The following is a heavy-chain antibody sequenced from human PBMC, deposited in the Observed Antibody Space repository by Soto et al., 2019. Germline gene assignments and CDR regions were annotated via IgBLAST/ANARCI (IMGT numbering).Heavy chain of an antibody. V-gene: IGHV4-4*02. D-gene: IGHD3-10*02. CDR2: IYHSGST. CDR3: ASVRGQYYYGMDV. J-gene: IGHJ6*02. Sequence: QVQLQESGPGLVKPSGTLSLTCAVSGGSISSSNWWSWVRQPPGKGLEWIGEIYHSGSTNYNPSRKSRVTISVDKSKNPFSLKLSSVTAADTAVYYCASVRGQYYYGMDVWGQGTTVTVSS. CDR1: GGSISSSNW.